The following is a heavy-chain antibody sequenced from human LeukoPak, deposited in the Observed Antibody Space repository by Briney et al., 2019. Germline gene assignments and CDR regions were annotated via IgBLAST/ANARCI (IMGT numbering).Heavy chain of an antibody. CDR3: ARGGATMVRGVHGY. CDR2: INHSGST. D-gene: IGHD3-10*01. J-gene: IGHJ4*02. CDR1: GGSFSGYY. Sequence: KPSETLSPTCAVYGGSFSGYYWNWIRQPPGKGLEWIGEINHSGSTNYNPSLKSRVTISVDTSKNQFSLKLSSVTAADTAVYSGARGGATMVRGVHGYWGQGTLVTVSS. V-gene: IGHV4-34*01.